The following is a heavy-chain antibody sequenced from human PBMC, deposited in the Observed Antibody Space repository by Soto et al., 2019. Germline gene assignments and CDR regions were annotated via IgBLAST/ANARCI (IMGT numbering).Heavy chain of an antibody. CDR3: ASREMATLTFDY. CDR2: IYYSGST. D-gene: IGHD4-4*01. V-gene: IGHV4-59*01. Sequence: SETLSLTCTVSGGSISSYYWSWIRQPPGKGLEWIGYIYYSGSTNYNPSLKSRVTISVDTSKNQFSLKLSSVTAADTAVYYCASREMATLTFDYWGQGTLVTSPQ. CDR1: GGSISSYY. J-gene: IGHJ4*02.